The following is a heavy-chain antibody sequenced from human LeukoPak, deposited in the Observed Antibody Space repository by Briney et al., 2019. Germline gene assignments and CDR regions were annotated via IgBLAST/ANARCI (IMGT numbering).Heavy chain of an antibody. Sequence: SETLSLTCTVSGGSISSSSYHWGWIRQPPGKGLEWIGSIYYSGSTYYNPSLKSRVTISVDTSKNQFSLKLSSVTAADTAVYYCARTFYDYVWGSYFYWGQGTLVTVSS. CDR2: IYYSGST. CDR3: ARTFYDYVWGSYFY. D-gene: IGHD3-16*01. J-gene: IGHJ4*02. V-gene: IGHV4-39*01. CDR1: GGSISSSSYH.